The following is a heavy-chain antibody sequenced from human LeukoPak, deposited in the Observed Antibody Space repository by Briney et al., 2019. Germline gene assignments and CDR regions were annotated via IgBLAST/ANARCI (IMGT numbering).Heavy chain of an antibody. Sequence: EGSLRLSCAASGFTFSSYWMHWVRQAPGKGLVWVSRITSDGTSTNYADSVKGRFTISRDNAKNTLYLQMNSLRAEDTAVYYCARDSYTNYALSWGQGTLLTVSS. J-gene: IGHJ4*02. CDR2: ITSDGTST. D-gene: IGHD4-11*01. V-gene: IGHV3-74*01. CDR1: GFTFSSYW. CDR3: ARDSYTNYALS.